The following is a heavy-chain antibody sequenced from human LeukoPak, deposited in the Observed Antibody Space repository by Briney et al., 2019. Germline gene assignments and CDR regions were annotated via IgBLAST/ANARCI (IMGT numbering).Heavy chain of an antibody. CDR2: IRYDGINK. Sequence: GGSLRLSCAASGFTFSDYEMNWVRQAPGKGLEWVAFIRYDGINKYYADSVKGRFTISRDNSKNTLYLQMNSLRAEDTAVYYCASAIQGNWGQGTLVTVSS. CDR3: ASAIQGN. V-gene: IGHV3-30*02. J-gene: IGHJ4*02. CDR1: GFTFSDYE.